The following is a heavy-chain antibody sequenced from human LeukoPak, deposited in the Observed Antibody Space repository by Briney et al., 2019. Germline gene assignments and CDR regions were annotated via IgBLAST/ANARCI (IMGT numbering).Heavy chain of an antibody. J-gene: IGHJ1*01. Sequence: ASVKVSSKVSGYTLTELSMYWVRQAPGKGLECMGRFDPEDGETIFAQKFQGRVTMTEDTSTDTAYMELSSLRSDDTAVYYCARGHSTSWPEYFQHWGQGTLVTVSS. CDR3: ARGHSTSWPEYFQH. CDR2: FDPEDGET. CDR1: GYTLTELS. V-gene: IGHV1-24*01. D-gene: IGHD6-13*01.